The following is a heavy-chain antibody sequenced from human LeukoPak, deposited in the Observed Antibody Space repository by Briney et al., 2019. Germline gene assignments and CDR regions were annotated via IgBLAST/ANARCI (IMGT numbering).Heavy chain of an antibody. CDR3: AGGRASGSGSYWGYYFDY. CDR2: INHSGST. CDR1: GGSFSGYY. J-gene: IGHJ4*02. V-gene: IGHV4-34*01. Sequence: SETLSLTCAVYGGSFSGYYWSWIRQPPGKGLEWIGEINHSGSTNYNPSLKSRVIISVDTSKNQFSLKLSSVTAADTAVYYCAGGRASGSGSYWGYYFDYWGQGTLVTVSS. D-gene: IGHD3-10*01.